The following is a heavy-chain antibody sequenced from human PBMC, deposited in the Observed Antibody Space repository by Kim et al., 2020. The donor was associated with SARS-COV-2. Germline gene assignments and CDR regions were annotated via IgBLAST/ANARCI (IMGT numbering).Heavy chain of an antibody. CDR1: GFTFSSYS. CDR2: ISSSSSYI. CDR3: ARGQRLYWASPYYYYMDV. D-gene: IGHD2-8*02. J-gene: IGHJ6*03. V-gene: IGHV3-21*01. Sequence: GGSLRLSCAASGFTFSSYSMNWVRQAPGKGLEWVSSISSSSSYIYYADSVKGRFTISRDNAKNSLYLQMNSLRAEDTAVYYCARGQRLYWASPYYYYMDVWGKGTTVTVSS.